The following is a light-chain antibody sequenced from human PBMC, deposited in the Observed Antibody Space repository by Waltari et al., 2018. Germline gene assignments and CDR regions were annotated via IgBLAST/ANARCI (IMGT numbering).Light chain of an antibody. J-gene: IGKJ4*01. CDR3: HQRSTWPLT. CDR2: DAS. Sequence: EIVLTQSPATLSLSPGERATLSCRASQTVSRYVAWYQQKPGQAPRLLIYDASNRATGIPARFSGSGSGTDFTLTISSLEPEDFAVYYCHQRSTWPLTFGGGTKVEVK. CDR1: QTVSRY. V-gene: IGKV3-11*01.